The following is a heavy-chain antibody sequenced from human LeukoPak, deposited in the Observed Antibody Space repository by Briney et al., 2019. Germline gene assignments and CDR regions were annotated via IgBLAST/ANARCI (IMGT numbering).Heavy chain of an antibody. Sequence: GGSQRLSCAASGFTISSYGMHWVRQSPGKGLEWVAVIRFDGSHVYYGDSVKGRFTISRDNSKKTLFLQMDSLRAEDTAVYYCARWDISAADIDYWGQGTLVTVSA. V-gene: IGHV3-33*01. D-gene: IGHD6-13*01. CDR3: ARWDISAADIDY. CDR2: IRFDGSHV. CDR1: GFTISSYG. J-gene: IGHJ4*02.